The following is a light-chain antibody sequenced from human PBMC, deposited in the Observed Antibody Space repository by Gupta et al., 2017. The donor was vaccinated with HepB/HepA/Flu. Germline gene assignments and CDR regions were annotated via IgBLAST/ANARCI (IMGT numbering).Light chain of an antibody. V-gene: IGKV1-39*01. CDR2: VAC. Sequence: DIQMTHSPSSLSASVGDRVTITCRASQSISNYLNWYQQKPGKAPKLLIYVACTVQSGVTSRFSGSGSGTXFTLTIXRLQPEEFATYYWQHNNSTPITFGXGTKVDIK. CDR3: QHNNSTPIT. CDR1: QSISNY. J-gene: IGKJ4*01.